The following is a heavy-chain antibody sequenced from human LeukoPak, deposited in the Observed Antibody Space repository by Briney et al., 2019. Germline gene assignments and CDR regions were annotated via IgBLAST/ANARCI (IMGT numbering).Heavy chain of an antibody. J-gene: IGHJ5*02. Sequence: SETLSLTCTVSGGSISSYYWSWIRQPPGKGLEWIGYIYYSGSTNYNPSLESRVTISVDTSKNQFSLKLSSVTAADTAVYYCAASSGWYKGDWFDPWGQGTLVTVSS. CDR3: AASSGWYKGDWFDP. CDR1: GGSISSYY. D-gene: IGHD6-19*01. CDR2: IYYSGST. V-gene: IGHV4-59*01.